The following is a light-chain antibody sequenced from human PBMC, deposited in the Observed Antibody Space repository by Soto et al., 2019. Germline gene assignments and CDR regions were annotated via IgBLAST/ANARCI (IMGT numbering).Light chain of an antibody. Sequence: IVLTQSPGNLSLSAGERATLSCRASQSVSNNYLAWYQQKPGQAPRLLIYGASNRATGIPDRFSGIGSGTDFTLAIRRLAPEDFAVYYCQQYGSPGTFGQGTKVDI. CDR3: QQYGSPGT. CDR1: QSVSNNY. V-gene: IGKV3-20*01. J-gene: IGKJ1*01. CDR2: GAS.